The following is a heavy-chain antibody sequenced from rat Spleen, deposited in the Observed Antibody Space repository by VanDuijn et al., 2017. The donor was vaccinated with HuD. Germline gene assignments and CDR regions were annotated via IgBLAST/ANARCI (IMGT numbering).Heavy chain of an antibody. Sequence: EVQLVESDGGLVQPGRSLKLSCAASGFTFSDFYMAWVRQAPTKGLEWVATISYDGSKTYYRDSVKGRFTVSRDNARTTLYLQMDSLRSEDTATYYCARLNYLDGFPYYWYFDFWGPGTMVTVSS. CDR2: ISYDGSKT. V-gene: IGHV5-29*01. J-gene: IGHJ1*01. CDR3: ARLNYLDGFPYYWYFDF. D-gene: IGHD1-12*03. CDR1: GFTFSDFY.